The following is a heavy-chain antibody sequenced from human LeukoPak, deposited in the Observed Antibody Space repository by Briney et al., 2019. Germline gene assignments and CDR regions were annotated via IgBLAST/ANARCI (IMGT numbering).Heavy chain of an antibody. V-gene: IGHV4-4*07. D-gene: IGHD4-23*01. CDR3: ARETRESRYFDL. Sequence: SETLSLTCTVSGGSISSYFWSWIRQPAGKGLEWIGRIHTSGSTNYNSSLKTRVAMSLDTSKNQSSLNLTSVTAADTAVYYCARETRESRYFDLWGRGTPVSVSS. CDR2: IHTSGST. J-gene: IGHJ2*01. CDR1: GGSISSYF.